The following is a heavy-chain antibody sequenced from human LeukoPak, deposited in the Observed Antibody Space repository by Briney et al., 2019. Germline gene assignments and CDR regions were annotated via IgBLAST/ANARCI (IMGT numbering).Heavy chain of an antibody. V-gene: IGHV3-15*01. CDR3: TTVPTTVRDYYYMDV. Sequence: GGSLRLSCAASGFTFSNAWMSWVRQAPGKGLEWVGRIKSKTDGGTTDYAAPVKGRFTISRDDSKNTLYLQMNSLKTEDTAVYYCTTVPTTVRDYYYMDVWGKGTTVTVSS. D-gene: IGHD4-17*01. CDR1: GFTFSNAW. CDR2: IKSKTDGGTT. J-gene: IGHJ6*03.